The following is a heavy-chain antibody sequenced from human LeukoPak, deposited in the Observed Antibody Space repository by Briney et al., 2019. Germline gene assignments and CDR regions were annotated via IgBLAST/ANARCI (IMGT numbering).Heavy chain of an antibody. V-gene: IGHV5-51*01. CDR3: ARHRTIRDGYNDY. J-gene: IGHJ4*02. CDR1: GYSFTNSW. D-gene: IGHD5-24*01. Sequence: PGESLKISCKGSGYSFTNSWIGWVRQMPGKGLEWMGSIYPGDSDTRYSPSFQGQVTTSADKSITTAYLQWSSLKASDTAMYYCARHRTIRDGYNDYWGQGTLVTVSS. CDR2: IYPGDSDT.